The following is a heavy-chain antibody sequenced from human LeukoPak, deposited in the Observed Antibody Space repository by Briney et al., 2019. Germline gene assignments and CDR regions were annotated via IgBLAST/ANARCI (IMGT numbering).Heavy chain of an antibody. Sequence: GGSLRLSCAASGFTFSSYGMHWVRQAPGKGLEWVAFIRYDGSNKYYADSVKGRFTISRDNSKNTLYLQMNSLRAEDTAVYYCAKTPGYCSGGSCFLFDYWGQGTLVTVSS. CDR3: AKTPGYCSGGSCFLFDY. CDR1: GFTFSSYG. D-gene: IGHD2-15*01. V-gene: IGHV3-30*02. J-gene: IGHJ4*02. CDR2: IRYDGSNK.